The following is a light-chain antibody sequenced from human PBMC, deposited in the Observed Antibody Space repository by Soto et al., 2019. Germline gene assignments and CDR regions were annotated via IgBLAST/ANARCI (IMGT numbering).Light chain of an antibody. J-gene: IGLJ1*01. CDR2: SNN. Sequence: QSVLTQPPSASGTPGQRVTISCSGSSSNIGSNYVYWYQQLPGTAPKLLIFSNNQRPSGVPDRFSGSKSGTSASLAISGLRSEDEADYFCQSYDSSRGGFYVFGTGTKLTVL. V-gene: IGLV1-47*02. CDR3: QSYDSSRGGFYV. CDR1: SSNIGSNY.